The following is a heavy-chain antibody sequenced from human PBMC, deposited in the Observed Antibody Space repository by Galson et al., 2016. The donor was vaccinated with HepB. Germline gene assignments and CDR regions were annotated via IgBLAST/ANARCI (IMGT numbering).Heavy chain of an antibody. Sequence: SVKVSCKASGYNFIDHYVLWVRQAPGQGLEWMGIINPNSGTTTYAQKFQGRVIMTRDTSTTTVYMELSSLTSEDTAVYYCARDGGLWSGDSSASQPSRLYNWFDSWGQGTLVTVSS. D-gene: IGHD3-10*01. V-gene: IGHV1-46*01. CDR2: INPNSGTT. CDR3: ARDGGLWSGDSSASQPSRLYNWFDS. J-gene: IGHJ5*01. CDR1: GYNFIDHY.